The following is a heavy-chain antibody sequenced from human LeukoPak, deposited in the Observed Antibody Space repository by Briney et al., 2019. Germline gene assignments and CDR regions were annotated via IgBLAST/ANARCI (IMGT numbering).Heavy chain of an antibody. V-gene: IGHV3-43*02. CDR3: AKDMGVYGDYDFDY. J-gene: IGHJ4*02. CDR2: ISGDGGST. D-gene: IGHD4-17*01. CDR1: GFTFDDYA. Sequence: GGSLRLSCAASGFTFDDYAMHWVRQAPGKGLEWVSLISGDGGSTYYADSVKGRFTISRDNSKNSLYLQTNSLRTEDTALYYCAKDMGVYGDYDFDYWGQGTLVTVSS.